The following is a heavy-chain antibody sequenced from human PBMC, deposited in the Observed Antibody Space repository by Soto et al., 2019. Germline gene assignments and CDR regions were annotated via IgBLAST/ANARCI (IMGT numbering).Heavy chain of an antibody. CDR2: IYYSGST. D-gene: IGHD2-2*01. CDR3: ASIVVVPAAIGAFDI. V-gene: IGHV4-39*01. Sequence: SKTLSLTCTVSGGSISSSSYYWGWIRQPPGKGLEWIGSIYYSGSTYYNPSLKSRVTISVDTSKNQFSLKLSSVTAADTAVYYCASIVVVPAAIGAFDIWGQGTMVTVSS. CDR1: GGSISSSSYY. J-gene: IGHJ3*02.